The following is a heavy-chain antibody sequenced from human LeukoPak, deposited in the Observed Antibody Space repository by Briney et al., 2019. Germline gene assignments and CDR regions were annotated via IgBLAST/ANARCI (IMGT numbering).Heavy chain of an antibody. CDR3: ARDESKGAVDVFDY. J-gene: IGHJ4*02. CDR2: ISSSSSTI. D-gene: IGHD6-19*01. V-gene: IGHV3-48*01. CDR1: GFTFSSYS. Sequence: GGSLRLSCAASGFTFSSYSMNWVRQAPGKGLEWVSYISSSSSTIYYADSVKGRFTISRDNAKNSLYLQMNSLRAEDTAVYYCARDESKGAVDVFDYWGQGTLVTVSS.